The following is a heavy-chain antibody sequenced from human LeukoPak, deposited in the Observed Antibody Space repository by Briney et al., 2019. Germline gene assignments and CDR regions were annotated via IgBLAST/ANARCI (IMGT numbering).Heavy chain of an antibody. Sequence: SETLSLTCAVYGGSFSGHYWSWIRQPPGKGLEWIGEINHRGSTNYNPSLKSRVTISVDTSKNQFSLKLSSVTAAETAVYYCARGPPLIGSSGYYPFDYWGQGTLVTVSS. V-gene: IGHV4-34*01. CDR3: ARGPPLIGSSGYYPFDY. D-gene: IGHD3-22*01. CDR2: INHRGST. J-gene: IGHJ4*02. CDR1: GGSFSGHY.